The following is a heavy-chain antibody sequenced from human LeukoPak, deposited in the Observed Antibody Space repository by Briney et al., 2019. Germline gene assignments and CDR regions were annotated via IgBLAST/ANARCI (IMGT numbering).Heavy chain of an antibody. V-gene: IGHV4-39*07. Sequence: SETLSLTCTVSGGSISSSSYYWGWIRQPPGKGLEWIGSIYYSGSTYYNPSLKSRVTISVDTSKNQFSLKLSSVTAADTAVYYCASSSWYFDYWGQGTLVAVSS. CDR2: IYYSGST. J-gene: IGHJ4*02. D-gene: IGHD6-13*01. CDR3: ASSSWYFDY. CDR1: GGSISSSSYY.